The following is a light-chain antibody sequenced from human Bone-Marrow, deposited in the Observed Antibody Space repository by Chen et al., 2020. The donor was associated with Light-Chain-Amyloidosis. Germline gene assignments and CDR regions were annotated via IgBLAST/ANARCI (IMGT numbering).Light chain of an antibody. Sequence: SSVLTQPSSVSVAPGQTATIACGGNNIGSTSVHWYQQTPGQAPLLVVYDDSDRPSGIPERLSGSNSGNTATLTIRRVEAGDEADYYCQVWDRSSDRPVFGGGTKLTVL. CDR2: DDS. V-gene: IGLV3-21*02. CDR3: QVWDRSSDRPV. J-gene: IGLJ3*02. CDR1: NIGSTS.